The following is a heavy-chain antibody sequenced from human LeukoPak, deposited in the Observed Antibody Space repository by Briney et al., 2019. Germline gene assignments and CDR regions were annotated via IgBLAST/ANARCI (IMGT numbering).Heavy chain of an antibody. CDR3: ARDVHGDYGSGWFDP. CDR2: IMPLFGTA. Sequence: GASVKVSCKTSGGTFNNSAISWVRQAPGQGLEWLGGIMPLFGTAGYAQKFQGRVTITKDDSTRTVYLELTSLTYDDTAVYYCARDVHGDYGSGWFDPWGQGTLVSVSS. V-gene: IGHV1-69*05. CDR1: GGTFNNSA. D-gene: IGHD4-17*01. J-gene: IGHJ5*02.